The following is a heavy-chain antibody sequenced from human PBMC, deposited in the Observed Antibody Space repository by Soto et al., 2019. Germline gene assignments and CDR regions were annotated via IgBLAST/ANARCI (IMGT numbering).Heavy chain of an antibody. CDR1: GGSFSGYT. V-gene: IGHV4-34*01. CDR3: ARGLITGGKYSGGWYYFDS. CDR2: INHSGSA. D-gene: IGHD6-19*01. Sequence: QVQLQQSGAGLLKPSETLSLTCDVYGGSFSGYTWTWIRQTPGKGLQWIGHINHSGSANYNPSHKTRITITVHTCISLFSPELSSVSAAATAVYYCARGLITGGKYSGGWYYFDSWGQGTQVTVSS. J-gene: IGHJ4*02.